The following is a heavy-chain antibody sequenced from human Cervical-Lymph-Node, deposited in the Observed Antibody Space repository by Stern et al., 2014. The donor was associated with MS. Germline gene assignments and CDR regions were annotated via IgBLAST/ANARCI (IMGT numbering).Heavy chain of an antibody. J-gene: IGHJ4*02. D-gene: IGHD2-8*02. CDR1: GYTFTTYP. V-gene: IGHV7-4-1*02. CDR3: AILQGTGGDS. Sequence: QVQLVQSGSEVVTPGASVRVSCRASGYTFTTYPINWVRQAPGQGLEWLGWMDTNTGSPTYAQAFTGQYVFSLDTPVSTAFLHISRLKAEDTAVYYCAILQGTGGDSWGQGTLVTVSS. CDR2: MDTNTGSP.